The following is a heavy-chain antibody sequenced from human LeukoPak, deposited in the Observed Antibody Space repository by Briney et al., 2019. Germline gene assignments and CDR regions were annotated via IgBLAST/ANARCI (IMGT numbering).Heavy chain of an antibody. Sequence: GESLKISCKGSGYSFTNYWIGWVRQMPGKGPEWMAIIYPSDSDTRYSPSFQGQVTISADKSINTAYLQWSSLKASDTAMYYCAREESNGESYFHYWGQGTLVTVTS. CDR2: IYPSDSDT. D-gene: IGHD2-8*01. J-gene: IGHJ1*01. CDR1: GYSFTNYW. V-gene: IGHV5-51*01. CDR3: AREESNGESYFHY.